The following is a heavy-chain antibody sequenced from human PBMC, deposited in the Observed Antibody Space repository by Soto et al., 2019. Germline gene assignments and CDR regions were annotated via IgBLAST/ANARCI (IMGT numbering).Heavy chain of an antibody. CDR2: ISGSGGST. Sequence: EVQLLESGGGLVQPGGSLRLSCAASGFTFSSYAMSWVRQAPGKGLEWVSAISGSGGSTYYADSVKGRFTISRDNSKNRLYLQMNSLRAEDTAVYYCAKGADIVVVVAATLFDYWGQGTLVTVSS. CDR1: GFTFSSYA. J-gene: IGHJ4*02. D-gene: IGHD2-15*01. CDR3: AKGADIVVVVAATLFDY. V-gene: IGHV3-23*01.